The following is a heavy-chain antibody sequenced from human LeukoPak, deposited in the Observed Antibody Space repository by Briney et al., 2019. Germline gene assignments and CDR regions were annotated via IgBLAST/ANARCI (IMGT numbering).Heavy chain of an antibody. CDR3: AKDRPTRRYCSGGTCYSRYFDY. CDR2: IYSGGTT. Sequence: PGGSLRLSCAVSGFTVSGNYMSWVRQAPGKGLEWVSLIYSGGTTYYADSVKGRFTISRDNSKNTLYLQMNSLRAEDTAVYYCAKDRPTRRYCSGGTCYSRYFDYWGQGTLVTVSS. J-gene: IGHJ4*02. CDR1: GFTVSGNY. D-gene: IGHD2-15*01. V-gene: IGHV3-53*01.